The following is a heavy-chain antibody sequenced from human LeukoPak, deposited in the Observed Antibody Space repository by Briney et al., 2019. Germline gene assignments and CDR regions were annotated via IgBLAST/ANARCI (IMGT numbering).Heavy chain of an antibody. V-gene: IGHV4-30-2*01. CDR1: GGSISSGGYS. CDR2: IYHSGST. Sequence: SQTLSLTCAVSGGSISSGGYSWSWIRQPPGKGLEWIGYIYHSGSTYYNPSLKSRVTISVDRSKNQFSLKLSSVTAADTAVYYCARETPYYDILTGYSYYFDNWGQGTLVTVSS. J-gene: IGHJ4*02. D-gene: IGHD3-9*01. CDR3: ARETPYYDILTGYSYYFDN.